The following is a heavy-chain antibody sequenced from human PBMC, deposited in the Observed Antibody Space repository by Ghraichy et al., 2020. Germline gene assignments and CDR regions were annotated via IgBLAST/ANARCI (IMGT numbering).Heavy chain of an antibody. V-gene: IGHV3-21*01. Sequence: GGSMRLTCAGSGFTFNTYSMNWVRQAPGKGLEWVSTITSRSSYIYYADSVKGRFTISRDNAENSLYLQMNSLTAEDTAVYYCARESTLPGIDAFDHWGPGTMVTVSS. CDR1: GFTFNTYS. CDR2: ITSRSSYI. CDR3: ARESTLPGIDAFDH. D-gene: IGHD2-15*01. J-gene: IGHJ3*01.